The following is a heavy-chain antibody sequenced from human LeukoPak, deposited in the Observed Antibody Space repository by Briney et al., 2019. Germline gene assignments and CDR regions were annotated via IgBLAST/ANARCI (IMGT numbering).Heavy chain of an antibody. D-gene: IGHD6-6*01. CDR1: GFTFDSYW. Sequence: SGGSLRLSCAASGFTFDSYWMSWVRQAPGKGLEWVANIKQDGSDNYYVDSVKGRFTISRDNAKNSLYLQMNSLRAEDTAVYYCARDSSSGGYWGQGTLVTVSS. V-gene: IGHV3-7*01. J-gene: IGHJ4*02. CDR2: IKQDGSDN. CDR3: ARDSSSGGY.